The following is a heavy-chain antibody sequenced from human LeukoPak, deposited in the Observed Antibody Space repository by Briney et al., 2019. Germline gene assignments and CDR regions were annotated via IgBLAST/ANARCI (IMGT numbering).Heavy chain of an antibody. CDR3: ARLYCSGATCYSYFVY. D-gene: IGHD2-15*01. CDR2: IKQDGSET. CDR1: GXTFSSYF. V-gene: IGHV3-7*05. Sequence: GGSLRLSWAASGXTFSSYFMSWVRQAPGKGLEWVASIKQDGSETYSLDSVKGRFTISRDNAKNSVYLQMNSLRAEDTAVYYCARLYCSGATCYSYFVYWGQGALVTVSS. J-gene: IGHJ4*02.